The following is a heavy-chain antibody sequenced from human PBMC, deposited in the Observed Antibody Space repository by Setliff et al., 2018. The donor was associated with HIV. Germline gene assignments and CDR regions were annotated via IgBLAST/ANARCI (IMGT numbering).Heavy chain of an antibody. V-gene: IGHV3-11*06. J-gene: IGHJ4*02. CDR1: GFSFSDSH. CDR2: ISTTSSNT. Sequence: GGSLRLSCAASGFSFSDSHMTWIRQAPGKGLEWVSYISTTSSNTNYADSVKGRFTISRDXPKNSLYLQMNSLTAEDTAVYYCSRXXXXXYFDYWGQGTLVTVSS. CDR3: SRXXXXXYFDY.